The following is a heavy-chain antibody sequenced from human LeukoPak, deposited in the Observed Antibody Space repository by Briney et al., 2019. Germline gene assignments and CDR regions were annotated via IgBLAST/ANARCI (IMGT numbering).Heavy chain of an antibody. CDR1: GFTFSGSA. V-gene: IGHV3-73*01. CDR2: IRSKANNYAT. CDR3: TTIGYSHGFGH. D-gene: IGHD5-18*01. J-gene: IGHJ5*02. Sequence: GGSLRLSCAASGFTFSGSAMHWVRQASGKGLDWVGRIRSKANNYATVYAASVKGRFTISRDDSKNTAYLQMNSLKTEDTAVYYCTTIGYSHGFGHWGQGTLVTVSS.